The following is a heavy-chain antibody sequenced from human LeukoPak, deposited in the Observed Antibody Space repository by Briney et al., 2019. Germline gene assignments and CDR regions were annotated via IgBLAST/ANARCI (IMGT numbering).Heavy chain of an antibody. CDR2: ISWNSARI. CDR1: GFTFDNYA. Sequence: GRSLRLSCAASGFTFDNYAMHWVRQAPGEGLEWVSGISWNSARIDYADSVKGRFTISRDNAKNSLYLQTNSLRAEDSAFYYCAKDYCTTTTCSRLDYWGQGTLVSVSS. J-gene: IGHJ4*02. D-gene: IGHD2-2*01. V-gene: IGHV3-9*01. CDR3: AKDYCTTTTCSRLDY.